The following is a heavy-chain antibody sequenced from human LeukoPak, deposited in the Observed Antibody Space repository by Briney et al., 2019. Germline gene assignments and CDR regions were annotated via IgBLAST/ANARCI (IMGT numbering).Heavy chain of an antibody. CDR2: INSDGSIT. CDR3: ASEEGKYYYDSGSYAFDI. CDR1: GFTFSRFW. D-gene: IGHD3-10*01. J-gene: IGHJ3*02. Sequence: GGSLRLSCAASGFTFSRFWMHWVRQAPGGGLVWVSRINSDGSITSYADSVKGRFTISRDNAKNTLYLQMNSLRAEDTAVYYCASEEGKYYYDSGSYAFDIWGQGTMVTVSS. V-gene: IGHV3-74*01.